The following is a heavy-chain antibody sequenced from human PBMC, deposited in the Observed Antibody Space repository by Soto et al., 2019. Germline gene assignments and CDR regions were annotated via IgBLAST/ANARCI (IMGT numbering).Heavy chain of an antibody. Sequence: QVQLVQSGAEVKKPGASVKVSCKASGYTFTSYAMHWVRQAPGQRLEWMGWINAGNGNTKYSQKFQGRITITRDTSASTAYMELSSLRSEDTAVYSCASDLGVGAASDYWGQGTLVTVSS. CDR3: ASDLGVGAASDY. D-gene: IGHD3-16*01. CDR2: INAGNGNT. V-gene: IGHV1-3*01. J-gene: IGHJ4*02. CDR1: GYTFTSYA.